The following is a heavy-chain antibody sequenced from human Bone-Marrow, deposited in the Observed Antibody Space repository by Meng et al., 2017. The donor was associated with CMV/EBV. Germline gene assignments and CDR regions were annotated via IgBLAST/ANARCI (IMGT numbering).Heavy chain of an antibody. Sequence: ETLSLTCAASGFTFSSYAMSWVRQAPGKGLEWVSVISGSGGSTYYADSVKGRFTISRDNSKNTLYLQMNSLRAEDTAVYYCAKDVGFLEWLFDYWGQGTLVTVSS. D-gene: IGHD3-3*01. V-gene: IGHV3-23*01. J-gene: IGHJ4*02. CDR1: GFTFSSYA. CDR2: ISGSGGST. CDR3: AKDVGFLEWLFDY.